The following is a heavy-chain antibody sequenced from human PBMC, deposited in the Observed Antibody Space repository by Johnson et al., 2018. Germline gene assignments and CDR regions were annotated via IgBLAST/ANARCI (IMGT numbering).Heavy chain of an antibody. V-gene: IGHV4-39*01. CDR3: ARRKYVDTAMVTRSGGRGAFDI. J-gene: IGHJ3*02. D-gene: IGHD5-18*01. Sequence: QVQLQESGPGLVKXSETXSLXCPVSGGSISSSRYYWGWIRQPPGKGLERLVSIYYCGITSYHPSLTRRFTISAAPSQNQFSLKLSSVTAADPAVYYRARRKYVDTAMVTRSGGRGAFDIWGQGTMVTVSS. CDR2: IYYCGIT. CDR1: GGSISSSRYY.